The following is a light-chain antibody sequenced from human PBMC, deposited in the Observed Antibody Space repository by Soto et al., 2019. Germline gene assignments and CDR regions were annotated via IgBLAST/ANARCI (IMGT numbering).Light chain of an antibody. Sequence: EIVLTQSPATLSLSPGERATLSCRTSQTIRGLLNWYQQRPGQAPRLLIYDTSNRATDIPARFSGSGSGTDFSLTISSLDHEDYGVYFCQQRQNWTITFGQGTRLNIK. CDR3: QQRQNWTIT. J-gene: IGKJ5*01. CDR2: DTS. V-gene: IGKV3-11*01. CDR1: QTIRGL.